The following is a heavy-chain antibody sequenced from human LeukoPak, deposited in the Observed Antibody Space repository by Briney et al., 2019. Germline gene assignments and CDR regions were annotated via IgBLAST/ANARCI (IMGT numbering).Heavy chain of an antibody. Sequence: PSQTLSLTCTVSGGSISSGDYYWSWIRQPPGKGLEWIGYIYYSGSTYYNPSLKSRVTISVDTSKNQFSLKLSSVTAADTAVYYCAREAMVRGVIEYCYFDYWGQGTLVTVSS. CDR2: IYYSGST. D-gene: IGHD3-10*01. CDR3: AREAMVRGVIEYCYFDY. CDR1: GGSISSGDYY. V-gene: IGHV4-30-4*01. J-gene: IGHJ4*02.